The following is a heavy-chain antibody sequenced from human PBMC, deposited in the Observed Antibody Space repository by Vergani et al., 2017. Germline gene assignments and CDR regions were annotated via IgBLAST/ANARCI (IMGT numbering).Heavy chain of an antibody. Sequence: QVQLVQSGAEVKKPGSSVKVSCKASGGTFSSYAISWVRQAPGQGLEWMGGIIPLFGTANYAQKFQGRVTITADESTSTANMELSSLRSEDTAVYYCAIDSSGYIPAYYFDDWGQGTLVTVSS. D-gene: IGHD3-22*01. J-gene: IGHJ4*02. CDR1: GGTFSSYA. CDR3: AIDSSGYIPAYYFDD. V-gene: IGHV1-69*01. CDR2: IIPLFGTA.